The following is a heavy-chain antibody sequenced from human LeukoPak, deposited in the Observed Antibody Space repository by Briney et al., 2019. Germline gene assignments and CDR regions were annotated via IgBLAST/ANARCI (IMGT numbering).Heavy chain of an antibody. CDR3: ASTGYGVRDY. J-gene: IGHJ4*02. V-gene: IGHV3-21*04. Sequence: AGGSLRLSCAVSGFTFSSYRMSWVRQAPGKGLEWVSSISTSSSSKYYADSVKGRFTVSRDNSKSTLHLQMNSLRAEDTAVYYCASTGYGVRDYWGQGTLVTVSS. CDR1: GFTFSSYR. CDR2: ISTSSSSK. D-gene: IGHD4-17*01.